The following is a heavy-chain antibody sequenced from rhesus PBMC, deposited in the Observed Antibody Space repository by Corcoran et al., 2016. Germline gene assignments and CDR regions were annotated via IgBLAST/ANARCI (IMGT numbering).Heavy chain of an antibody. CDR1: GASISSNY. J-gene: IGHJ4*01. Sequence: QVQLQESGPGLVKPSETLPLTCAVSGASISSNYWSWIRQAPGKGLEWIGRIYGSGGSTDYNPSLKRRVTISIDTSKNQFARKRSSVTAADTAVDYCARDIGYLTGVIIYDYWGQGVLVTVSS. V-gene: IGHV4S2*01. CDR2: IYGSGGST. CDR3: ARDIGYLTGVIIYDY. D-gene: IGHD3-34*01.